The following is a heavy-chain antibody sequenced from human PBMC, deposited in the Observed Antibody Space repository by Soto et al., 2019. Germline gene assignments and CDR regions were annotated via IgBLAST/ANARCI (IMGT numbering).Heavy chain of an antibody. CDR3: AKDQAEAYCGGDCYSAFDY. CDR1: GFTFSSYG. V-gene: IGHV3-30*18. CDR2: ISYDGSNK. J-gene: IGHJ4*02. Sequence: QVQLVESGGGVVQPGRSLRLSCAASGFTFSSYGMHWVRQAPGKGLEWVAVISYDGSNKYYADSVKGRFTISRDNSKNTLYLQMNSLRAEDTAVYYCAKDQAEAYCGGDCYSAFDYWGQGTLVTVSS. D-gene: IGHD2-21*02.